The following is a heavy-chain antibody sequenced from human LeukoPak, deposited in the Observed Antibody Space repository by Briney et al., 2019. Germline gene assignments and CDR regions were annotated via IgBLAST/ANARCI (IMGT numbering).Heavy chain of an antibody. Sequence: GASVKVSCKASGYTFTGYYMHWVRQAPGQGLEWMGWINPNSGGTNYAQKFQGRVTMTRDTSISTAYMELSRLRSDDTAVYYRARLGYCSSTSCFDYWGQGTLVTVSS. CDR1: GYTFTGYY. J-gene: IGHJ4*02. CDR2: INPNSGGT. V-gene: IGHV1-2*02. CDR3: ARLGYCSSTSCFDY. D-gene: IGHD2-2*01.